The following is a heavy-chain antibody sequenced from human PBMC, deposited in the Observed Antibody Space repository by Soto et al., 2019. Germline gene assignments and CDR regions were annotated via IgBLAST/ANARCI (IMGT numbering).Heavy chain of an antibody. V-gene: IGHV1-69*10. J-gene: IGHJ4*02. CDR3: ATDFGGNSGPVF. D-gene: IGHD2-21*02. CDR2: IIPILGTP. CDR1: GGSFSSHG. Sequence: EASVKVSCKASGGSFSSHGINWVRQAPGHGLEWMGEIIPILGTPYYAQRFQGRVTVFADRSTNTAYMELSNLTSDDTALYYCATDFGGNSGPVFWGQGTQVTVSS.